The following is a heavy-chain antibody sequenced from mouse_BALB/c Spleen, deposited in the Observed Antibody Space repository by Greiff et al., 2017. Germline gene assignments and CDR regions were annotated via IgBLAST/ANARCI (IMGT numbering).Heavy chain of an antibody. Sequence: DVMLVESGGGLVQPGGSRKLSCAASGFTFSSFGMHWVRQAPEKGLEWVAYISSGSSTIYYADTVKGRFTISRDNPKNTLFLQMTSLRSEDTAMYYCARSGMAMDYWGQGTSVTVSS. CDR2: ISSGSSTI. D-gene: IGHD3-1*01. V-gene: IGHV5-17*02. CDR1: GFTFSSFG. J-gene: IGHJ4*01. CDR3: ARSGMAMDY.